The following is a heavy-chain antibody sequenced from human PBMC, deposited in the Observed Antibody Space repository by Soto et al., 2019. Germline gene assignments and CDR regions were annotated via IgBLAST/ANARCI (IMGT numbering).Heavy chain of an antibody. CDR1: GFTFSSYA. Sequence: PGGSLRLSCAASGFTFSSYAMTWVRQAPGTGLEWVSTISGGGGGTSSADSVKGRFTISRDISKNTLFLQMNSLRAEDTAVYYCAKLSGQWPVNFFDYWGQGTLVTVSS. V-gene: IGHV3-23*01. J-gene: IGHJ4*02. D-gene: IGHD6-19*01. CDR3: AKLSGQWPVNFFDY. CDR2: ISGGGGGT.